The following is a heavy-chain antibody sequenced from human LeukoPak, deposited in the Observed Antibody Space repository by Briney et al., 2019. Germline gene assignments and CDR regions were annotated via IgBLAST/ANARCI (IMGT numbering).Heavy chain of an antibody. Sequence: GGSLRLSCAASGFTFSSYSMNWVRQAPGKGLDWVSSISSSSSYIYYADSVKGRFTISRDNAKNSLYLQMNSLRAEDTAVYYCARDISGYDFGAFDIWGQGTMVTVSS. CDR3: ARDISGYDFGAFDI. V-gene: IGHV3-21*01. CDR1: GFTFSSYS. CDR2: ISSSSSYI. D-gene: IGHD5-12*01. J-gene: IGHJ3*02.